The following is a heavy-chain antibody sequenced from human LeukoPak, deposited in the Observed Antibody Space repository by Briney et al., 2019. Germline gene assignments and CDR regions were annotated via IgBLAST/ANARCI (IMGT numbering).Heavy chain of an antibody. CDR2: ISFHGSNQ. V-gene: IGHV3-30-3*01. Sequence: GGSLRLSCAATGFTFGSYAMHWVRQAPGKGLEWVALISFHGSNQYYADPVRGRFTISRDNSKNTLYLQMNTLRSEDTAVYYCATDYLMMTVIWSPDHWGQGTLVTVSS. CDR3: ATDYLMMTVIWSPDH. D-gene: IGHD2-21*02. CDR1: GFTFGSYA. J-gene: IGHJ4*02.